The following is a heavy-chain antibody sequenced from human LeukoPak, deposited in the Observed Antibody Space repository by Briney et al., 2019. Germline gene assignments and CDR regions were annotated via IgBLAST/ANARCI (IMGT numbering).Heavy chain of an antibody. V-gene: IGHV4-4*02. CDR1: GGSISSSNW. J-gene: IGHJ4*02. CDR3: ARVPSTYYDFWSGSDYFDY. Sequence: SETLSLTCAVSGGSISSSNWWSWVRQPPGKGLEWIGEIYHSGSTNYNPSLKSRVTISVDKSKNQFSLKLSSVTAADTAVYYCARVPSTYYDFWSGSDYFDYWAREPWSPSPQ. D-gene: IGHD3-3*01. CDR2: IYHSGST.